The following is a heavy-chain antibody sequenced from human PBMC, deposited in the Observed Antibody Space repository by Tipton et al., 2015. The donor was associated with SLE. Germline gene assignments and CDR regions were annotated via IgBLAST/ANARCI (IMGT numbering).Heavy chain of an antibody. J-gene: IGHJ4*02. V-gene: IGHV4-38-2*01. CDR1: GYSISSGYY. CDR2: LYYTGST. D-gene: IGHD2-15*01. Sequence: LRLSCAVSGYSISSGYYWGWIRQPPGRGLEWIGSLYYTGSTYYNPSLKSRVTISVDTSKNQFSLKLSSVTAADTAVYYCARLGGSGFDYWGQGTLVTVSS. CDR3: ARLGGSGFDY.